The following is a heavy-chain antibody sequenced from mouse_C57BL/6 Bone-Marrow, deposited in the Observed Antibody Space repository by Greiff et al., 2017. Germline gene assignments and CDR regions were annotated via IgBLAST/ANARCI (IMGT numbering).Heavy chain of an antibody. CDR3: AKWCIYDGYYEYYAMDY. V-gene: IGHV2-5*01. J-gene: IGHJ4*01. D-gene: IGHD2-3*01. CDR2: LWSGGSN. CDR1: GFSLTSYG. Sequence: QVQLQQSGPGLVQPSQCLSITCTVSGFSLTSYGVHWVRQSPGKGLEWLGGLWSGGSNDSNAAFMSRLGIFKDNSKSQVFYKMNNLQADDTAIYYCAKWCIYDGYYEYYAMDYWGQGTSVTVSS.